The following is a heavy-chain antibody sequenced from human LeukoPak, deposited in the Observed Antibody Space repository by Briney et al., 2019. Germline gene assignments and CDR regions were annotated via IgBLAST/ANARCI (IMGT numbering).Heavy chain of an antibody. CDR3: ARETYSLADV. D-gene: IGHD4-11*01. V-gene: IGHV3-33*01. CDR1: GFSFSSHG. Sequence: PGGSPRLSCAASGFSFSSHGMHWVRQAPGKGLEWVGVTWFDDSYQHYAGSVRGRFTISRDNSKNTVYLQMNSLRAEDTAVYYCARETYSLADVWGQGTTVIVSS. CDR2: TWFDDSYQ. J-gene: IGHJ6*02.